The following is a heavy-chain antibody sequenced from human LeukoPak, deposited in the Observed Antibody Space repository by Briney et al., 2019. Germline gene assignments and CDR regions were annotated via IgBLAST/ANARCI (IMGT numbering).Heavy chain of an antibody. CDR3: ARVDPGYSSGWFLGHGMDV. CDR2: ISYDGSNK. J-gene: IGHJ6*02. Sequence: GRSLRLSCAASGFTFSSYGMHWVRQAPGKGLEWVAVISYDGSNKYYADSVKSRFTISRDNSKNTLYLQMNSLRAEDTAVYYCARVDPGYSSGWFLGHGMDVWGQGTTVTVSS. CDR1: GFTFSSYG. V-gene: IGHV3-30*03. D-gene: IGHD6-19*01.